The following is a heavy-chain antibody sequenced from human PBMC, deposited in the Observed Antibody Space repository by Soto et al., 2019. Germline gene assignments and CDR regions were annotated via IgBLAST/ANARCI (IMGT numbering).Heavy chain of an antibody. CDR1: GYTFTGYD. Sequence: ASVKVSCKASGYTFTGYDINWVRQATGQGLEWMGWMNPNSGNTGYAQKFQGRVTMTRNTSISTAYMELSSLRSEDTAVYYCARGAYDGSGSYYYYYYYMDVWGKGPTVTVPS. CDR3: ARGAYDGSGSYYYYYYYMDV. CDR2: MNPNSGNT. V-gene: IGHV1-8*01. D-gene: IGHD3-10*01. J-gene: IGHJ6*03.